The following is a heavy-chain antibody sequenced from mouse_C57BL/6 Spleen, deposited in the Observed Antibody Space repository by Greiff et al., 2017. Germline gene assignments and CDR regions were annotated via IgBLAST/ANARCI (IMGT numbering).Heavy chain of an antibody. D-gene: IGHD2-4*01. CDR1: GYTFTSYW. CDR3: ARCGDYDGGD. J-gene: IGHJ3*01. CDR2: IYPGSGST. V-gene: IGHV1-55*01. Sequence: VQLQQPGAELVKPGASVKMSCKASGYTFTSYWITWVKQRPGQGLEWIGDIYPGSGSTNYNEKFKSKATLTVDTSSSTAYLQLSSLTSEDSAVYYCARCGDYDGGDWGQGTLVTVSA.